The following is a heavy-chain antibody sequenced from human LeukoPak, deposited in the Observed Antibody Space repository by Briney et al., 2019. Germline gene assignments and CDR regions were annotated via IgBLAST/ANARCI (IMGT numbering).Heavy chain of an antibody. J-gene: IGHJ4*02. CDR3: ARRYSSGFYYFDY. D-gene: IGHD6-19*01. Sequence: SETLSLTCSVYGGSFSGYYWTWIRQPPGKGLEWIGEIDHSESANHSPSLKSRLTMSVGTSKSQFSLRLNSVTAADTATYYCARRYSSGFYYFDYWGQGALVTVSS. CDR2: IDHSESA. V-gene: IGHV4-34*01. CDR1: GGSFSGYY.